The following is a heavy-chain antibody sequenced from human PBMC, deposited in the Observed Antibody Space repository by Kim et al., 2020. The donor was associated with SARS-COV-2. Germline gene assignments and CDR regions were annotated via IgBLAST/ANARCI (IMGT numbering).Heavy chain of an antibody. CDR3: TTGYSSGWYG. J-gene: IGHJ4*02. V-gene: IGHV3-15*01. Sequence: GGSLRLSCAASGFTISSAWMTWVRQAAGKGLEWVGRIKSKTDGGTTDFAAPMKGRFTIARDDSKSTLYLQMSSLKTEDTAVYYCTTGYSSGWYGWGQGTL. CDR2: IKSKTDGGTT. D-gene: IGHD6-19*01. CDR1: GFTISSAW.